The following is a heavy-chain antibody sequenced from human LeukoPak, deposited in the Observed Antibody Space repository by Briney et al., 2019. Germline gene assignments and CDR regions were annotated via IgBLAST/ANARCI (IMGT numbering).Heavy chain of an antibody. J-gene: IGHJ5*02. CDR1: GGSISSSSYY. V-gene: IGHV4-39*07. CDR2: IYYSGST. Sequence: PSETLSLTCTVSGGSISSSSYYWGWIRQPPGKGLEWIGSIYYSGSTYYNPSLKSRVTISVDTSKNQFSLKLSSVTAADTAVYYCARDSHLNWFDPWGQGTLVTVSS. CDR3: ARDSHLNWFDP.